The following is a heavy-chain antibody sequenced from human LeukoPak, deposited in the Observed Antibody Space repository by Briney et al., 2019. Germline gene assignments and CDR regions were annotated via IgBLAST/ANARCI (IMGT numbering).Heavy chain of an antibody. D-gene: IGHD6-19*01. CDR1: GGSISTYY. J-gene: IGHJ4*02. V-gene: IGHV4-59*01. CDR3: ARSSGWYRGFDY. CDR2: IYYSGST. Sequence: PSETLSLTCTVSGGSISTYYWSWIRQPPGKGLEWIGYIYYSGSTNYNPSLKSRVTISVDTSKNRFSLKLSSVTAADTAVYYCARSSGWYRGFDYWGQGTLVTVSS.